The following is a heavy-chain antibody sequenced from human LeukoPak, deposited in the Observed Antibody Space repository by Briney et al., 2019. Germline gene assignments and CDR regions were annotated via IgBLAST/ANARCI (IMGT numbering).Heavy chain of an antibody. CDR3: ARDGMWFGEFRFDY. CDR1: GGSISGTTYY. J-gene: IGHJ4*02. Sequence: SETLSLTCTVSGGSISGTTYYWGWLRQPPGKGLEWIGSIYFSGSTYYNPSLKSRVTISVDTSKNQFSLKLSSVTDADTAVYYCARDGMWFGEFRFDYWGQGTLVTVSS. V-gene: IGHV4-39*07. CDR2: IYFSGST. D-gene: IGHD3-10*01.